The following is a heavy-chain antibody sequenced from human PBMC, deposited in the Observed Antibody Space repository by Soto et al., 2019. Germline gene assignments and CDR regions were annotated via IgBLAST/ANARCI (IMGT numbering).Heavy chain of an antibody. Sequence: SETLSLACTVSSGSISSSGVYYWSWIRQHPGKGLEWIGYIYYSGSTYYNPSLKSRVTISVDTSNNQFSLKLSSVTAADTAVYYCARAGHSSSTEGANWFDPWGQGTLVTV. CDR1: SGSISSSGVYY. CDR3: ARAGHSSSTEGANWFDP. D-gene: IGHD6-6*01. V-gene: IGHV4-31*03. J-gene: IGHJ5*02. CDR2: IYYSGST.